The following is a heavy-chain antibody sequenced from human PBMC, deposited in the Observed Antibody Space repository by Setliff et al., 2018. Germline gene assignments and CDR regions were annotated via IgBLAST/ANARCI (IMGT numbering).Heavy chain of an antibody. V-gene: IGHV3-21*01. D-gene: IGHD2-15*01. CDR1: GFTFSSYW. Sequence: LRLSCAASGFTFSSYWMSWVRQAPGKGLEWVSSISSSSTYIYYADSVRGRFTVSRDNAKNTLYLQMNSLRPGDTAVYYCARTCSGSGCYAGLESWGQGTPVTVSS. CDR2: ISSSSTYI. CDR3: ARTCSGSGCYAGLES. J-gene: IGHJ4*02.